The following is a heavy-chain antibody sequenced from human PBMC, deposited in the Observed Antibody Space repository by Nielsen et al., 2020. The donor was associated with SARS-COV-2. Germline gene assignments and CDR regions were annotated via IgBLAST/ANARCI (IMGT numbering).Heavy chain of an antibody. CDR3: AKALDSGYSSTWARGGFDY. J-gene: IGHJ4*02. Sequence: GGSLRLSCAASGFTVSSNYMSWVRQAPGKGLEWVSVIYSGGSTYYADSVKGRFTISRDNSKNTLYLQINSLRGEDTAVYYCAKALDSGYSSTWARGGFDYWGQGTLVTVSS. V-gene: IGHV3-53*05. CDR1: GFTVSSNY. CDR2: IYSGGST. D-gene: IGHD6-13*01.